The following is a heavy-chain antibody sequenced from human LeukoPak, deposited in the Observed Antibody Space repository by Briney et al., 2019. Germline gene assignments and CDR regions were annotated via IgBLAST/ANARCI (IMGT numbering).Heavy chain of an antibody. CDR2: IYSGGST. J-gene: IGHJ4*02. CDR1: GFTVSSNY. V-gene: IGHV3-53*01. CDR3: ARDESYYYDSSGYYPPPLGY. D-gene: IGHD3-22*01. Sequence: GGSLRLSCAASGFTVSSNYMSWVRQAPGKGLEWVSVIYSGGSTYYADSVKGRFTISRDNSKNTLYLQMNSLRAEDTAVYYCARDESYYYDSSGYYPPPLGYWGQGTLVTVSS.